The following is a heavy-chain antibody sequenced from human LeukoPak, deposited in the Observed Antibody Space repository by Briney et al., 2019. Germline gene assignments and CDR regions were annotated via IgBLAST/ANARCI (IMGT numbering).Heavy chain of an antibody. CDR3: SKLVTTVITPFDY. CDR1: GFTFNSYG. J-gene: IGHJ4*02. CDR2: VWYDGSNK. V-gene: IGHV3-33*06. D-gene: IGHD4-23*01. Sequence: PGGSLRLSCAASGFTFNSYGMHWVRQAPGKGLEWMAVVWYDGSNKYYADSVKGRITISRDNSKNTLYLQMNSLRAEDTAEYYCSKLVTTVITPFDYWGQGTLVIVSS.